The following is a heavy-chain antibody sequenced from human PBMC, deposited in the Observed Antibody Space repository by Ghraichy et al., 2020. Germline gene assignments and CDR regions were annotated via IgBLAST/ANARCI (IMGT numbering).Heavy chain of an antibody. V-gene: IGHV5-51*01. CDR1: GYSFTTYW. J-gene: IGHJ6*03. Sequence: GESLNISCKGPGYSFTTYWIGWVRQMPGKGLEWMGIIYPGDSDTRYSPSFQGQVTISADKSINTAYLQWSSLKASDTAIYYCARHSTSYYYYYYMDVWGKGTTVTVSS. CDR2: IYPGDSDT. CDR3: ARHSTSYYYYYYMDV. D-gene: IGHD2-2*01.